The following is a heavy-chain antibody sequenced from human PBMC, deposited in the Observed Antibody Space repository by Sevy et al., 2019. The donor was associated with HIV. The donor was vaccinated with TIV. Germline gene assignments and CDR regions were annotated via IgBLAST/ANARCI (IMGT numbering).Heavy chain of an antibody. V-gene: IGHV3-30*02. Sequence: GGSLRLSCAASGFTFIGYGMYWVRQVPGKGLEWVALIGDDGGEKHYADSVKGRFTISRDNSKYTLYLQMHTLRAEDTAVYYCAKRGEYDHGSGSFELYYYMDVWGKGTTVTVSS. CDR2: IGDDGGEK. J-gene: IGHJ6*03. CDR1: GFTFIGYG. D-gene: IGHD3-10*01. CDR3: AKRGEYDHGSGSFELYYYMDV.